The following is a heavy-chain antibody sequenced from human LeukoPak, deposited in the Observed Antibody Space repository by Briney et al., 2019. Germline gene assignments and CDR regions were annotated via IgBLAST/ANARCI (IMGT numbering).Heavy chain of an antibody. J-gene: IGHJ4*02. CDR3: ARANGWSIDY. V-gene: IGHV3-74*01. CDR2: INSDGSST. Sequence: GGSLRLSCAASGFTFSSYWMHWVRQAPGKGLVWVSRINSDGSSTFYADSVKGRFTISRDNAKNTVYLQMNSLRADDTGVYYCARANGWSIDYWGQGTLVTVSS. D-gene: IGHD6-19*01. CDR1: GFTFSSYW.